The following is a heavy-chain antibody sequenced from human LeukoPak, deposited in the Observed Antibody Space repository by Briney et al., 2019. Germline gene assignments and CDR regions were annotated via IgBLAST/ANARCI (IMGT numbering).Heavy chain of an antibody. D-gene: IGHD3-10*01. J-gene: IGHJ5*02. CDR3: ARGLGLRGVTNWFDP. Sequence: PGASVKVSCKASAYTLSSYLMHWVRQAPGQGLEWMGLIYPSSGSTGYAQKLQGRVTMTRDTSTSTVYMELSSLRSEDTAVYYCARGLGLRGVTNWFDPWGQGTLVTVSS. V-gene: IGHV1-46*04. CDR2: IYPSSGST. CDR1: AYTLSSYL.